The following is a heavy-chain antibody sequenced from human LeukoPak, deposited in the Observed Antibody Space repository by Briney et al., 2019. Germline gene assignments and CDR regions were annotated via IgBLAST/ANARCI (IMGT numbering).Heavy chain of an antibody. CDR1: GFTFSSYS. D-gene: IGHD6-19*01. Sequence: GGSLRLSCAASGFTFSSYSMNWVRQAPGKGLEWVSSISSSSSYIYYADSVKGRFTISRDNAKNSLYLQMNSLRAEDTAVYYCAKHSSGISVAGTVQYWGQGTLVTVSS. CDR2: ISSSSSYI. CDR3: AKHSSGISVAGTVQY. J-gene: IGHJ4*02. V-gene: IGHV3-21*01.